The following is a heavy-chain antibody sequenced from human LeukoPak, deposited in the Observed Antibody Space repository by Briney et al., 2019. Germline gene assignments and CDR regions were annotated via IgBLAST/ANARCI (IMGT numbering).Heavy chain of an antibody. CDR2: INSDGSSR. J-gene: IGHJ4*02. Sequence: GGSLRLSCAASGFTFSSYWMHWVRQAPGKGLVWVSLINSDGSSRNYADSVRGRFTISRDNAKNTLYLQMNSLRVEDTAVYYCAREDYSGYDFYDYWGLGSLVTVSS. CDR1: GFTFSSYW. D-gene: IGHD5-12*01. CDR3: AREDYSGYDFYDY. V-gene: IGHV3-74*01.